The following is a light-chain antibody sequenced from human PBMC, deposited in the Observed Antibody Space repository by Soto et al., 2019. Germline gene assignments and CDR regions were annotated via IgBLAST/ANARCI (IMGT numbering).Light chain of an antibody. V-gene: IGKV3-11*01. CDR3: LQRTNWSPLT. CDR2: DAS. Sequence: EIVLTQSPATLSLSPGERATLSCRASQSVGTYLAGYQQKTGQAPRLLLYDASIRATGIPAGFSGSGSWTAFTLTISSLEPEDFAVYYCLQRTNWSPLTFGGGTKVEIK. J-gene: IGKJ4*01. CDR1: QSVGTY.